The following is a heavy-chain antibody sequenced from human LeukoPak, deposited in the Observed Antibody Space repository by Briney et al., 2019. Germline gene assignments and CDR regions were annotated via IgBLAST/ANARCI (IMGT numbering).Heavy chain of an antibody. CDR1: GGSFSGYY. J-gene: IGHJ4*02. Sequence: KPSETLSLTCAVYGGSFSGYYWSWIRQPPGKGLEWIGEINHSGSTNYNPSLKSRVTISVDTSKNQFSLKLSSVTAADTAVHHCARGSPFFPFDYWGQGTLVTVSS. CDR3: ARGSPFFPFDY. CDR2: INHSGST. V-gene: IGHV4-34*01. D-gene: IGHD3-3*01.